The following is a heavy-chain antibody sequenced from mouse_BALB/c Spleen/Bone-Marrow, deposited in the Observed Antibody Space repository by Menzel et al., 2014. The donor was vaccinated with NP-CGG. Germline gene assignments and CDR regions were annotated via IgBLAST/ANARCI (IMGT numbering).Heavy chain of an antibody. V-gene: IGHV1-20*02. CDR1: GYSFTGYF. Sequence: EVKLQESGPELVKPGASVKISCKASGYSFTGYFMNWVMQSHGKSLEWIGRINPYNGDTFYNQKSKGKATLTVDKSSSTAHMELRSLASEDSAVYYCASSFITTAYYFDYWGQGTTLTVSS. CDR3: ASSFITTAYYFDY. CDR2: INPYNGDT. J-gene: IGHJ2*01. D-gene: IGHD1-2*01.